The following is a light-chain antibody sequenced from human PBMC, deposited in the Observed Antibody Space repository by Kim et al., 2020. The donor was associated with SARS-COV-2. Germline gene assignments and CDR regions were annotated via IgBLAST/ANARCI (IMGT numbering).Light chain of an antibody. J-gene: IGKJ4*01. V-gene: IGKV1-12*01. CDR2: AAS. CDR1: QGIASW. CDR3: QQGNNFPVS. Sequence: DVQMTQSPSFVSASVGDTVTITCRAGQGIASWLAWYQQKPGQTPKLLIYAASSLPSGVPSRFSGNGSGKHFTLTISSLQPEDSATYYCQQGNNFPVSFGGGTKVDIK.